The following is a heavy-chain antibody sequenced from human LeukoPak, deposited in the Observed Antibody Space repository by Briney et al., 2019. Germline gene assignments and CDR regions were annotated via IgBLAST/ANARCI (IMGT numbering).Heavy chain of an antibody. Sequence: GGSLRLSCAASGFTFSSYEMNWVRQAPGKGLEWVSYISSSGSTIYYADSVKGRFTISRDNAKNSLHLQMNSLRAEDTAVYYCARVLKYYDFWSGYYRGGIAAFDIWGQGTMVTVSS. CDR1: GFTFSSYE. J-gene: IGHJ3*02. CDR2: ISSSGSTI. V-gene: IGHV3-48*03. CDR3: ARVLKYYDFWSGYYRGGIAAFDI. D-gene: IGHD3-3*01.